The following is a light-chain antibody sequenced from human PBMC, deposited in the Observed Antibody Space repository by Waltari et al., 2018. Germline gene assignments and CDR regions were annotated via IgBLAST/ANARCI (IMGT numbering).Light chain of an antibody. V-gene: IGKV1-39*01. Sequence: DIQMTQSPSSLSASVGDRVTITCRASQSISSYLNWYQQKPGKAPKLLIYAASSLQSGVPSRFSGRGSGTDFTLTISSLQPEDFATYYCQQRYSTPPITFGQGTRLEIK. CDR1: QSISSY. CDR2: AAS. J-gene: IGKJ5*01. CDR3: QQRYSTPPIT.